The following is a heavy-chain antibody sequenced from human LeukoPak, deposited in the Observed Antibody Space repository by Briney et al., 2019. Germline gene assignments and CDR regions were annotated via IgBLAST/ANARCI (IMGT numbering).Heavy chain of an antibody. Sequence: GGSLRLSCAASGFTFSSYSMNWVRQAPGKGLEWFSSISSSSSYIYYADSVKGRFTISRDNAKNSLYLQMNSLRAEDTAVYYCARDTRGNSGYDSCFDYWGQGTLVTVSS. CDR2: ISSSSSYI. CDR1: GFTFSSYS. D-gene: IGHD5-12*01. J-gene: IGHJ4*02. V-gene: IGHV3-21*01. CDR3: ARDTRGNSGYDSCFDY.